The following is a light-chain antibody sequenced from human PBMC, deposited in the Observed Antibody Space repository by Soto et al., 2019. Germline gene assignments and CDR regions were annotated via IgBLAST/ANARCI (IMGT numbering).Light chain of an antibody. V-gene: IGKV1-16*01. J-gene: IGKJ3*01. CDR3: HQYDSYPRT. CDR2: GAS. CDR1: QGITYY. Sequence: DIQMTQSPSSLSASVGDRVTITCRASQGITYYLAWFQQKPGKATKSLIYGASSLQSGVPSRFNGSGFGTDFSLTISRLQPEDIATYYCHQYDSYPRTFGPGTKVEIK.